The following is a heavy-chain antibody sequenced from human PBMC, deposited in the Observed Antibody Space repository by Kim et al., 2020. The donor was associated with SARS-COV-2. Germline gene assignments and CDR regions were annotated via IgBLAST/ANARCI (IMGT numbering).Heavy chain of an antibody. CDR3: ARERGEPRIWFGEEVYYYYGMDV. CDR2: IWYDGSNK. J-gene: IGHJ6*02. V-gene: IGHV3-33*01. Sequence: GGSLRLSCAASGFTFSSYGMHWVRQAPGKGLEWVAVIWYDGSNKYYADSVKGRFTISRDNSKNTLYLQMNSLRAEDTAVYYCARERGEPRIWFGEEVYYYYGMDVWGQGTTVTVSS. CDR1: GFTFSSYG. D-gene: IGHD3-10*01.